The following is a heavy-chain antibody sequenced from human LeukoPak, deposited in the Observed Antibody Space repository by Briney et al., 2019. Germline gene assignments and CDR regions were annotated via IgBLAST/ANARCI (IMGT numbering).Heavy chain of an antibody. CDR2: ISSSSSYI. Sequence: GGSLRLSCAASGFTFSSHGINWVRQAPGKGLEWVSSISSSSSYIYYADSVKGRFTISRDNAKNSLYLQMNSLRAEDTAVYHCARDRLLEDRDYSYYYYMDVWGKGTTVTVSS. CDR3: ARDRLLEDRDYSYYYYMDV. D-gene: IGHD1-1*01. V-gene: IGHV3-21*01. J-gene: IGHJ6*03. CDR1: GFTFSSHG.